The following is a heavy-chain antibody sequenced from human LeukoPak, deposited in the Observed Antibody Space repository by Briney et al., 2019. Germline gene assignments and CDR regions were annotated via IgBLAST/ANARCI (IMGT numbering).Heavy chain of an antibody. J-gene: IGHJ4*02. CDR1: GFTFSSYA. CDR2: ISYDGSNK. CDR3: ARDFVGAMDFGY. V-gene: IGHV3-30*01. Sequence: GGSLRLSCAASGFTFSSYAMHWVRQAPGKGLEWVAVISYDGSNKYYADSVKGRFTISRDNSKNTLYLQMNSLRAEDTAVYYCARDFVGAMDFGYWGQGTLVTVSS. D-gene: IGHD1-26*01.